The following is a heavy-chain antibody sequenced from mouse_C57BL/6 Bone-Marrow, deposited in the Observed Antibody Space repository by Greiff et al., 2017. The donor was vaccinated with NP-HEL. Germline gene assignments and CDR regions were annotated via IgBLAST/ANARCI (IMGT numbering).Heavy chain of an antibody. CDR1: GYSITSYY. Sequence: EVQRVESGPGLAKPSQTLSLTCSVTGYSITSYYWNWIRKFPGNKLEYIGYISYSGSTYYNPSLKSRISITRDTSKNQYYLQLNSVTTEDTATYYCARWDGYFDYWGQGTTLTVSS. V-gene: IGHV3-8*01. J-gene: IGHJ2*01. CDR3: ARWDGYFDY. D-gene: IGHD2-3*01. CDR2: ISYSGST.